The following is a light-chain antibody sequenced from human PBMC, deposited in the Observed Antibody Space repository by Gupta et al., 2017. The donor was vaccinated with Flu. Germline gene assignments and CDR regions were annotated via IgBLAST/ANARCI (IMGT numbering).Light chain of an antibody. CDR3: QQTNSFPLT. CDR2: DAS. Sequence: DIQMTQSPSSVSASVGDRVTITCRASQGISNWLAWYQQKPGKAPNLLIYDASNLQSGVPSRFSGSRSGTDLSLTISRLQPEDFATYYCQQTNSFPLTFGGGTKVEIK. V-gene: IGKV1-12*01. J-gene: IGKJ4*02. CDR1: QGISNW.